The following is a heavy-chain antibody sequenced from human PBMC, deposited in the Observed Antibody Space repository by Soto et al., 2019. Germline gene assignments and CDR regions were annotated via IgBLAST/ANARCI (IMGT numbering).Heavy chain of an antibody. V-gene: IGHV3-7*04. CDR3: ARDHSSGWYAIGYYYYGMDV. Sequence: PGGSLRLSCAASGFTFSSYWMSWVRQAPGKGLEWVANIKQDGSEKYYVDSVKGRFTISRDNAKNSLYLQVNSLRAEDTAVYYCARDHSSGWYAIGYYYYGMDVWGQGTTVTVSS. CDR2: IKQDGSEK. CDR1: GFTFSSYW. D-gene: IGHD6-19*01. J-gene: IGHJ6*02.